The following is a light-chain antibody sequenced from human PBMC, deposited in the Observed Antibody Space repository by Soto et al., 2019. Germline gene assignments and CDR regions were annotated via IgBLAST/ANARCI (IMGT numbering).Light chain of an antibody. CDR3: QQRRNWPPLT. CDR1: QSISTY. J-gene: IGKJ4*01. Sequence: EVVLTQSPATLSLSPGGRATLSFTASQSISTYLTWYQHKPGQAPRLLIYDASRRAPGIPARFSGSGSGTDFTLTISSLEPEDFAVYYCQQRRNWPPLTFGGGTKVDIK. V-gene: IGKV3-11*01. CDR2: DAS.